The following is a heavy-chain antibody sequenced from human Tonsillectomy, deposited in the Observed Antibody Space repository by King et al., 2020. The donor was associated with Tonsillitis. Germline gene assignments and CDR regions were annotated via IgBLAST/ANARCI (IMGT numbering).Heavy chain of an antibody. V-gene: IGHV3-30*04. Sequence: VQLVQSGGGVVQPGRSLRLSCAASGFTFSSYAMHWVRQAPGKGLEWVAIISYDGRNKYYADSVKGRFTISRDNSKNTLYLQMNSLRAEDTAVYYCARADSYDSSGYFDYYYYYGVDVWGQGTTVTVSS. CDR2: ISYDGRNK. CDR1: GFTFSSYA. CDR3: ARADSYDSSGYFDYYYYYGVDV. J-gene: IGHJ6*02. D-gene: IGHD3-22*01.